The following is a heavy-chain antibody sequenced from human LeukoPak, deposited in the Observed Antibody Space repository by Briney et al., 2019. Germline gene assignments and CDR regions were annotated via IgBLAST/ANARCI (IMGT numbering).Heavy chain of an antibody. CDR3: ARTDQRGRPFDY. CDR1: GGSFSGYY. CDR2: INHSGST. D-gene: IGHD2-2*01. Sequence: PSETLSLTCAVYGGSFSGYYWSWIRQPPGKGLEWIGEINHSGSTNYNPSLKSRVTISVDTSKNQFSLKLSSVTAADTAVYYCARTDQRGRPFDYWGQGILVTVSS. V-gene: IGHV4-34*01. J-gene: IGHJ4*02.